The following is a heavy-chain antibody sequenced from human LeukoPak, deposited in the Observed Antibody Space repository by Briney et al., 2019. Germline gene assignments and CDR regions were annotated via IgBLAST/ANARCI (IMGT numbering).Heavy chain of an antibody. J-gene: IGHJ4*02. Sequence: GGSLRLSCAASGFTFNNYNMNWVRHAPGKGLEWVSSISDSSSYIYYADSVRGRFTISRDNAKNTLYLQMNSLRDEDTAMYYCTRARARAGGEILDYWGQGTLVTVSS. CDR2: ISDSSSYI. D-gene: IGHD3-10*01. CDR1: GFTFNNYN. CDR3: TRARARAGGEILDY. V-gene: IGHV3-21*06.